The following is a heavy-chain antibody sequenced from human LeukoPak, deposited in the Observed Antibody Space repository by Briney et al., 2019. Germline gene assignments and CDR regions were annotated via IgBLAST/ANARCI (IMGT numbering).Heavy chain of an antibody. CDR2: INHSGST. V-gene: IGHV4-34*01. CDR1: GGSFSGYY. J-gene: IGHJ6*03. D-gene: IGHD4-23*01. Sequence: SETLSLTCAVYGGSFSGYYWSWIRQPPGKGLEWIGEINHSGSTNYNPSLKRRVTISLDTSKNQFSLKLSSVTAADTAVYYCARGPPVVTRNYYYYYMDVWAKGPRSPSP. CDR3: ARGPPVVTRNYYYYYMDV.